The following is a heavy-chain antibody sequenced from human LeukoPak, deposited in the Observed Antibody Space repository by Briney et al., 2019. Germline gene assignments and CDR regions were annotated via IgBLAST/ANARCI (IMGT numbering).Heavy chain of an antibody. V-gene: IGHV4-34*01. CDR1: GGSFSGYY. J-gene: IGHJ3*02. Sequence: SETLSLTCAVYGGSFSGYYWSWIRQPPGKGLEWIGEINHSGSTNYNPSLKSRVTISVDTSKNQFSLKLSSVTAADTAVYYCARVGPWVVIAHDAFDIWGQGTMVTVSS. CDR3: ARVGPWVVIAHDAFDI. D-gene: IGHD3-22*01. CDR2: INHSGST.